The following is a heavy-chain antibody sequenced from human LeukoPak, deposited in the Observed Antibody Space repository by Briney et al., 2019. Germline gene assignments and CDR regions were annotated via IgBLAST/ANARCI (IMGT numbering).Heavy chain of an antibody. CDR1: GSTFSSYG. J-gene: IGHJ4*02. CDR2: ISYDGSKT. CDR3: AKKLPARDGYNYFDY. D-gene: IGHD3-22*01. Sequence: PGGSLRLSCAASGSTFSSYGMDWVRPAPGKGLEWVAVISYDGSKTVYADSVKGRFTISRDGSQNTLYLEMNSLRPEDTAVYYCAKKLPARDGYNYFDYWGQGTLVTVSS. V-gene: IGHV3-30*18.